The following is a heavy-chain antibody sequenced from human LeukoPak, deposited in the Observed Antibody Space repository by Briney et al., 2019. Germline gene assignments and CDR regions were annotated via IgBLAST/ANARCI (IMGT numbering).Heavy chain of an antibody. D-gene: IGHD2-15*01. CDR3: ARDRAPFMYCSGGSCYWAPLDY. CDR2: INPKSGGT. CDR1: GYTFTGYY. V-gene: IGHV1-2*02. J-gene: IGHJ4*02. Sequence: ASVKVSCKASGYTFTGYYMHWVRQAPGQGLEWMGWINPKSGGTNYAQKFQGRVTMTRDTSISTAYMELSRLRSDDTAVYYCARDRAPFMYCSGGSCYWAPLDYWGQGTLVTVSS.